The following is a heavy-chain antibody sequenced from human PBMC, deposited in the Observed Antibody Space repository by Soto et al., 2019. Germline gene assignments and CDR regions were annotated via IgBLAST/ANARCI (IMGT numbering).Heavy chain of an antibody. J-gene: IGHJ4*02. CDR2: ISGSGGST. Sequence: LRLSCAASGFTFSSYAMSWVRQAPGKGLEWVSAISGSGGSTYYADSVKGRFTISRDNSKNTQYLQMNSLRAEDTAVYYCARDEYSYCFGYWGQGTLVTVSS. D-gene: IGHD5-18*01. CDR1: GFTFSSYA. V-gene: IGHV3-23*01. CDR3: ARDEYSYCFGY.